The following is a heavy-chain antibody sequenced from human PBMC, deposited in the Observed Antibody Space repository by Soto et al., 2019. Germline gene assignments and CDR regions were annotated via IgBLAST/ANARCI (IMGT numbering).Heavy chain of an antibody. CDR1: GGTFSSYA. CDR3: ATCRDGYTAGIDY. Sequence: ASGKVSCKASGGTFSSYAISWVRQAPGQGLEWMGGIIPIFGTANYAQKFQGRVTITADKSTSTAYMELSSLRSEDTAVYYCATCRDGYTAGIDYWGQGTLVTVSS. J-gene: IGHJ4*02. CDR2: IIPIFGTA. D-gene: IGHD5-12*01. V-gene: IGHV1-69*06.